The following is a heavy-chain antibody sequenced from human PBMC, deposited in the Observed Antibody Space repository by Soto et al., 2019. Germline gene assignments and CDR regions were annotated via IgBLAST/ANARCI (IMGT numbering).Heavy chain of an antibody. J-gene: IGHJ4*02. CDR2: ISAYKGNT. CDR3: AREVGATDY. D-gene: IGHD1-26*01. CDR1: GYTLSKNG. V-gene: IGHV1-18*01. Sequence: QVQLVQSGAEVKEPGASVKVSCKASGYTLSKNGISWVRQAPGQGLEWMGWISAYKGNTDYAQKFQDRVTMTTDTSTNTAYMELRSLTSDDTAVYYCAREVGATDYWGQGTLVTVSS.